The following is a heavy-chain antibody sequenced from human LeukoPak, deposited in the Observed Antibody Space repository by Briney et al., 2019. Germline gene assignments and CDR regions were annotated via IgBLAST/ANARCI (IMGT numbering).Heavy chain of an antibody. V-gene: IGHV3-30*04. CDR3: TTENQHFSGSYDAYYYYYMDV. D-gene: IGHD1-26*01. CDR2: ISYDGSKK. Sequence: GGSLRLSCAASGFSLSSYAMHWVRQAPGKGLEWVAIISYDGSKKYYADSVKGRFTISRDNSKNTLYLQMNSLKTEDTAVYYCTTENQHFSGSYDAYYYYYMDVWGKGTTVTISS. J-gene: IGHJ6*03. CDR1: GFSLSSYA.